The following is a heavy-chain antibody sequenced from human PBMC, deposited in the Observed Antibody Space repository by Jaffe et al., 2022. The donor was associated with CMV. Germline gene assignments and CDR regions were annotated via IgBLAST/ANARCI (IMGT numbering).Heavy chain of an antibody. CDR3: ASSISGYYLPLDI. Sequence: EVQLVESGGGLIQPGGSLRLSCAASGFTVSSNYMSWVRQAPGKGLEWVSVIYSGGSTYYADSVKGRFTISRDNSKNTLYLQMNSLRAEDTAVYYCASSISGYYLPLDIWGQGTMVTVSS. D-gene: IGHD3-22*01. J-gene: IGHJ3*02. CDR1: GFTVSSNY. CDR2: IYSGGST. V-gene: IGHV3-53*01.